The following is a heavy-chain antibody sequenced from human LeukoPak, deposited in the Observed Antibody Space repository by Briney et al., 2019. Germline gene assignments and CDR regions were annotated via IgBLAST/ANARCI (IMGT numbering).Heavy chain of an antibody. CDR2: ISAYNGNT. CDR3: ARDRGAYSYGTYGMDV. D-gene: IGHD5-18*01. Sequence: ASVKVSCKASGYTFTSYGISWVRQAPGQGLEWMGWISAYNGNTNYAQKLQGRVTMTTDTSTSTAYMELRSLRSDDTAVYYCARDRGAYSYGTYGMDVWGQGTTVTVPS. CDR1: GYTFTSYG. V-gene: IGHV1-18*01. J-gene: IGHJ6*02.